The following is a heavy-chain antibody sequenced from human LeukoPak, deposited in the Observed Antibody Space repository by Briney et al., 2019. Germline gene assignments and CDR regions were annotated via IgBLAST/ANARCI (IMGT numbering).Heavy chain of an antibody. V-gene: IGHV3-30*02. CDR2: IRYDGSNK. CDR1: RFTFSSYG. Sequence: GGSLRLSCAASRFTFSSYGMHWVRQAPGKGLEWVAFIRYDGSNKYYADSVKGRFTISRDNSKNTLYLQMNSLRAEDTAVYYCARKEQWLSIDYWGQGTLVTVSS. J-gene: IGHJ4*02. CDR3: ARKEQWLSIDY. D-gene: IGHD6-19*01.